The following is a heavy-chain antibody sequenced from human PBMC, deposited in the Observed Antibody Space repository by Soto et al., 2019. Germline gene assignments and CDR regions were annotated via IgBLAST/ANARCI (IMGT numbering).Heavy chain of an antibody. J-gene: IGHJ5*02. CDR1: GFTFSSYA. V-gene: IGHV3-23*01. CDR2: ISGSGGST. D-gene: IGHD3-9*01. Sequence: GGSPRLSCAASGFTFSSYAMSWVRQAPGKGLEWVSAISGSGGSTYYADSVKGRFTISRDNSKNTLYLQMNSLRAEDTAVYYCAKDLRYFDWLLENWFDPWGQGTLVTVSS. CDR3: AKDLRYFDWLLENWFDP.